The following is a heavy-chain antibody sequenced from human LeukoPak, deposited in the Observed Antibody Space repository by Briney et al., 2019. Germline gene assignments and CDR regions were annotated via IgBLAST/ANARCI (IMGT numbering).Heavy chain of an antibody. CDR2: IKQDGSEQ. CDR1: GFTFRNYW. D-gene: IGHD1-1*01. V-gene: IGHV3-7*01. J-gene: IGHJ4*02. CDR3: AREGTTEFDY. Sequence: GGSLRLSCAASGFTFRNYWMSWVRQAPGKGLEWVGNIKQDGSEQYYLGSVKGHFTISRDNAENSLYLHLNSLRAEDTALYYCAREGTTEFDYWGQGTLVRVSS.